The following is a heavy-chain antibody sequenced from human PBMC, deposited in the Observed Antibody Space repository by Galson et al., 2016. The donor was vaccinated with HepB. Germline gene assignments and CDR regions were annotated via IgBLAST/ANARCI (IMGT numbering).Heavy chain of an antibody. V-gene: IGHV5-51*03. CDR1: GYNFTTYW. J-gene: IGHJ4*02. CDR2: IHPSDSDT. CDR3: ARRLGSSTRDNYIDY. D-gene: IGHD1-26*01. Sequence: SGAEVKKPGESLKIPCKASGYNFTTYWIGWVRQMPGKGLEWMGIIHPSDSDTRYSPSFQGQVTISADKSISTAYLQWSSLKASDTGIYYCARRLGSSTRDNYIDYWGQGTRVTVSS.